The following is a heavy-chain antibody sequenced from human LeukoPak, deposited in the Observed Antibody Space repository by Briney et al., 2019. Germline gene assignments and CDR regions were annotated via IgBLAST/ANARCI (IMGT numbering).Heavy chain of an antibody. CDR3: AITVTTLRLPRPVDYYYYYMDV. J-gene: IGHJ6*03. V-gene: IGHV1-69*05. CDR2: IIPIFGTA. CDR1: GGTFSSYA. D-gene: IGHD4-17*01. Sequence: SVKVSCTASGGTFSSYAISWVRQAPGQGLEWVGRIIPIFGTATYAQKFQGRVTITTDESTSTAYMELSSLRSEDTAVYYCAITVTTLRLPRPVDYYYYYMDVWGKGTTVTVSS.